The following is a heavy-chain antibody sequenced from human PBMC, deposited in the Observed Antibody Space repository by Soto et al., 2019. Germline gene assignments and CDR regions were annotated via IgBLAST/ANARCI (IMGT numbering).Heavy chain of an antibody. V-gene: IGHV4-59*01. CDR1: GGSISSYY. CDR3: ASMIGDPVLSFDS. D-gene: IGHD3-10*02. J-gene: IGHJ5*01. CDR2: IFYSGST. Sequence: QVQLQESGPGLVKPSETLSLTCTVSGGSISSYYWSWIRQPPGKGLEWIGFIFYSGSTSYNPSLXXLXTISIDPSEYQFSLKLNSVTAADTAVYYCASMIGDPVLSFDSWGQGTLVAVSS.